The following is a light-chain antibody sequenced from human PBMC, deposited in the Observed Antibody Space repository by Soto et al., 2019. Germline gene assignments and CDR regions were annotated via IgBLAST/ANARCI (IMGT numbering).Light chain of an antibody. CDR1: QSVSSSS. V-gene: IGKV3-20*01. CDR3: QQYGGSPRT. Sequence: EIVLTQSPGTLSLSPGERATLSCRASQSVSSSSLAWYQQKRGQAPRLLIHDASSRATGIPDRFSGSGSGTDFTLTISRLEPEYFAVYYCQQYGGSPRTFGQGTKVEV. CDR2: DAS. J-gene: IGKJ1*01.